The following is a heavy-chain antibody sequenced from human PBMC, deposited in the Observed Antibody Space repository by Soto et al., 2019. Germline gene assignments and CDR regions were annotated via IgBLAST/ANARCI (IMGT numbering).Heavy chain of an antibody. CDR3: AKADYLGSGCNIYYYYGMEV. CDR1: GFTFSSYA. CDR2: ISGSGGRT. V-gene: IGHV3-23*01. J-gene: IGHJ6*02. Sequence: GGSLRLSCAASGFTFSSYAMSWVRQAPGKGLEWVSGISGSGGRTYYADSVKGRFTISRDNSKHTLYLQMNSLRAEDTAVYYCAKADYLGSGCNIYYYYGMEVWGQGTTVTVSS. D-gene: IGHD3-3*01.